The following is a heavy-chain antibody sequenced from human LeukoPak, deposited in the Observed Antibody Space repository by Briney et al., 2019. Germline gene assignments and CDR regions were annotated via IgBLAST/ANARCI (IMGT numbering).Heavy chain of an antibody. J-gene: IGHJ5*02. CDR1: GYTFTSYA. Sequence: GASVKVSCKASGYTFTSYAFRWVRQAPGQGLEWMGLISAYNGNTNYAQKFQGRVTMTTDTSTSTAYMELRSLRSDDTAVYYCAREGAYCSSTSCHIQNWFDPWGQGTLVTVSS. CDR2: ISAYNGNT. V-gene: IGHV1-18*01. D-gene: IGHD2-2*01. CDR3: AREGAYCSSTSCHIQNWFDP.